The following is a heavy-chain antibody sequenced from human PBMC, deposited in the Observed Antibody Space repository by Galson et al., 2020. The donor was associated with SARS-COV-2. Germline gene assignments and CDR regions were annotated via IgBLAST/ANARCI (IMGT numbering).Heavy chain of an antibody. CDR3: ARGRFYDSTGYSTSYYFDS. J-gene: IGHJ4*02. CDR1: GVSVISGGNY. Sequence: SETLSLTCTVSGVSVISGGNYWTWIRQHPGKGLEWIGHIFSSVTTYYSPSLKSRLTISVDTSQNQFSLRLSSVTAADTAVYYRARGRFYDSTGYSTSYYFDSWGQGTLVTVSS. D-gene: IGHD3-22*01. V-gene: IGHV4-31*03. CDR2: IFSSVTT.